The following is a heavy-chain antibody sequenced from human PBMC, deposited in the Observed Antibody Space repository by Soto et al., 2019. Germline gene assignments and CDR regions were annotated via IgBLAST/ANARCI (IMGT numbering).Heavy chain of an antibody. Sequence: QVQLVQSGAEVKKPGSSVKVSCKASGGTFSSYAISWVRQAPGQGLEGMGGIIPIFGTANYAQKFQGRVTIAADESTSTAYMELSSLRAEDTAVYYCAREGVATIIGDYYYYGMDVWGQGTTVTVSS. CDR3: AREGVATIIGDYYYYGMDV. D-gene: IGHD5-12*01. CDR1: GGTFSSYA. CDR2: IIPIFGTA. J-gene: IGHJ6*02. V-gene: IGHV1-69*01.